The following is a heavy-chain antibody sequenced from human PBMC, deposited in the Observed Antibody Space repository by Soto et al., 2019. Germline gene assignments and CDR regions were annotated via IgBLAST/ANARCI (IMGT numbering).Heavy chain of an antibody. V-gene: IGHV1-69*13. CDR3: ARARGTSWYNWFDP. CDR2: IIPLFGTT. CDR1: GGTFNTSG. D-gene: IGHD1-26*01. J-gene: IGHJ5*02. Sequence: SVKVSCKASGGTFNTSGISWVRQAPGQGIEWMGGIIPLFGTTNYAQRFKGRVTITADESTNTVHMELSSLRFGDTAIYYCARARGTSWYNWFDPWGQGTPGTVSS.